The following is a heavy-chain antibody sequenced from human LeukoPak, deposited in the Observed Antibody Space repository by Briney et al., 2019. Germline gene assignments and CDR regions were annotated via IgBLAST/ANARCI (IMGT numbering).Heavy chain of an antibody. J-gene: IGHJ3*02. CDR1: GGTFSSYA. V-gene: IGHV1-69*04. CDR3: ARERATVTPLRGAFDI. D-gene: IGHD4-17*01. CDR2: ISPILGIA. Sequence: SVKVSCKASGGTFSSYAISWVRQAPGQGLEWMGRISPILGIANYAQKFQGRVTITADKSTSTAYMELSSLRSEDTAVYYCARERATVTPLRGAFDIWGQGTMVTVSS.